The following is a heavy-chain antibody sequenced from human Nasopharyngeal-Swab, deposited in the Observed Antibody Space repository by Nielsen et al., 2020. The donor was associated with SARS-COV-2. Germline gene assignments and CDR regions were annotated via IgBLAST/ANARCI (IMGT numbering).Heavy chain of an antibody. D-gene: IGHD2-15*01. V-gene: IGHV1-3*01. CDR3: ARERVVVVSATYYQYGMDV. CDR2: INAGNGNT. J-gene: IGHJ6*02. Sequence: WVRQAPGQRLEWMGWINAGNGNTKYSQKFQGRVTITRDTSASTAYMEMSGLRSEDTAVYYCARERVVVVSATYYQYGMDVWGQGTTVTVSS.